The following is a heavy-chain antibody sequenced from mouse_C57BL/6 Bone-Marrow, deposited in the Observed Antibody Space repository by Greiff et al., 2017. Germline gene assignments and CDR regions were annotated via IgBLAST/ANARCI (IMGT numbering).Heavy chain of an antibody. CDR3: ARDYYGSSYAMDY. Sequence: VESGPSVKISCKASGFTFTDYYMHWVKQSHGKSLEWIGLVYPYNGGTSYNQKFKGKATLTVDTSSSTAYMELNSLTSEDSAVYYCARDYYGSSYAMDYWGQGTSVTVSS. CDR1: GFTFTDYY. J-gene: IGHJ4*01. CDR2: VYPYNGGT. D-gene: IGHD1-1*01. V-gene: IGHV1-36*01.